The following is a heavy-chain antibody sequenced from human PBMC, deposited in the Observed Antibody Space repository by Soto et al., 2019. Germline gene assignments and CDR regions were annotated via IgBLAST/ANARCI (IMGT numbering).Heavy chain of an antibody. CDR3: ARDRYYCDSNGVG. D-gene: IGHD3-22*01. J-gene: IGHJ4*02. Sequence: PGGSLRLSCEASGFAFSSYTMNWVRQAPGKGLEWVSSISSSRSYTYYADSVKGRFTISRDNAKNSLFLQMNSLRAEDTAVYYCARDRYYCDSNGVGWGQGTQVTVS. V-gene: IGHV3-21*01. CDR1: GFAFSSYT. CDR2: ISSSRSYT.